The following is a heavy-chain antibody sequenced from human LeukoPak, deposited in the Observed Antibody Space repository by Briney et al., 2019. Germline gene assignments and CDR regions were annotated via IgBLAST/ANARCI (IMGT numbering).Heavy chain of an antibody. CDR1: GFTFNNYW. CDR3: AREGSSDAFDI. V-gene: IGHV3-7*01. J-gene: IGHJ3*02. Sequence: PGGSLRLSCAASGFTFNNYWMNWVRQATGKGLEWVANIKQDGSEKYYVDSVKGRFTISRDNAKNSLYLRMNSLRAEDTAVYYCAREGSSDAFDIWGQGTMVTVSS. CDR2: IKQDGSEK. D-gene: IGHD1-26*01.